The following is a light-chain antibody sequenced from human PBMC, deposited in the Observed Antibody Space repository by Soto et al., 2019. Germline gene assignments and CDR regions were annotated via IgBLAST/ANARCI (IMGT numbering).Light chain of an antibody. V-gene: IGKV3-20*01. CDR1: QSVRTNY. CDR3: QQYGDWPLT. J-gene: IGKJ4*01. Sequence: EIVLTQSPGTLSLSPGERATLSCRASQSVRTNYLAWYQQKRGQAPWLLIYGAFNRAGGVPDRFSGSGSGTDFTLTISSLQSEDFAVYYCQQYGDWPLTFGGGTKVEIK. CDR2: GAF.